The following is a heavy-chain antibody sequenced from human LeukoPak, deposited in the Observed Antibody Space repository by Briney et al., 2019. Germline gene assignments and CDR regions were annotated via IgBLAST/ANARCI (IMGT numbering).Heavy chain of an antibody. D-gene: IGHD5-24*01. CDR3: ARAGDHYSGLDV. CDR2: IYSGGSA. J-gene: IGHJ6*02. V-gene: IGHV3-66*01. Sequence: GGSLRLSCAASDFTVSTNYMTWVRQAPGKGLEWVSIIYSGGSAFYADSVWGRFTISRDNSKKTLYLQMNRLRADDTAVYYCARAGDHYSGLDVWGQGTT. CDR1: DFTVSTNY.